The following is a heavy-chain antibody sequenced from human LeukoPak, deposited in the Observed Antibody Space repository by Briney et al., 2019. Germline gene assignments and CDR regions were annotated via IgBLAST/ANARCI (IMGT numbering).Heavy chain of an antibody. D-gene: IGHD5-18*01. Sequence: PGGSLRLSCAAYGFTFSSYEMNWVRQDPGKGLEWVSYISSSGSTIYYADSVKGRFTISRDNAKNSLYLQMNSLRAEDTAVYYCARAVHVDTAMMEFDYWGQRTLVTISS. CDR2: ISSSGSTI. CDR3: ARAVHVDTAMMEFDY. CDR1: GFTFSSYE. V-gene: IGHV3-48*03. J-gene: IGHJ4*02.